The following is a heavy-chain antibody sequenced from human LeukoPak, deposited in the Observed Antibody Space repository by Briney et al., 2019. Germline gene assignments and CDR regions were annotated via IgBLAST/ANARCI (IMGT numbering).Heavy chain of an antibody. CDR2: IYWDDDK. V-gene: IGHV2-5*02. CDR1: GFSLSTYGMG. Sequence: SGPTLVKPTQTLTLTCTFSGFSLSTYGMGVGWIRQPPGKALEGLALIYWDDDKRYSPSLKSRLTIAKDTSKNQVALKMTNLXXXXXXXXXXXRLXXXPRXWFVPWXQGILVTVSS. J-gene: IGHJ5*02. CDR3: XRLXXXPRXWFVP.